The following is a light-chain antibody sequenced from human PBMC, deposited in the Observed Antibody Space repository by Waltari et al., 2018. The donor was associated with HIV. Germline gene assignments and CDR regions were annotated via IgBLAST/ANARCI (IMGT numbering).Light chain of an antibody. V-gene: IGLV6-57*03. CDR1: SGSIATNY. CDR2: ENS. CDR3: QSYDNSAHSVV. Sequence: NFMLTQPHSVSESPGKPVTISCPRSSGSIATNYVQWYQQRPDSAPTTVIYENSQRLSCVPDRVSGSIDSSSNSASLTISGLKTEDEADYYCQSYDNSAHSVVFGGGTKLTVL. J-gene: IGLJ2*01.